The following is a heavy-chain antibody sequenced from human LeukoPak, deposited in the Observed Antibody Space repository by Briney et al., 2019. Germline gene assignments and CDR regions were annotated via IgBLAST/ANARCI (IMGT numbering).Heavy chain of an antibody. CDR1: GFTFSNFA. CDR3: AKSYYYDSGGYYYGFDY. D-gene: IGHD3-22*01. Sequence: GGSLRLSCAASGFTFSNFAMTWVRQAPGKGLEWVSAISSSGGVTYYADSVKGRFTISRDNSKNTLYLQTNSLGAEDTAVYYCAKSYYYDSGGYYYGFDYWGQGILVTVSS. J-gene: IGHJ4*02. CDR2: ISSSGGVT. V-gene: IGHV3-23*01.